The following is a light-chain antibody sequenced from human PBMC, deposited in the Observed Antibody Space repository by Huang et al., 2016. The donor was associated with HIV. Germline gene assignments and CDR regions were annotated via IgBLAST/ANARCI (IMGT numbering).Light chain of an antibody. CDR3: QQYNNWPPEET. V-gene: IGKV3-15*01. CDR1: QSVSSN. Sequence: DIIMTQSPVTMSVSPGERATLSCRASQSVSSNLAWYQQKPGQEPRLLIYGASGRATGIPPRFCGSGSCTEFTLTISSLRSEDFAFYYCQQYNNWPPEETFGPGTKVDVK. CDR2: GAS. J-gene: IGKJ3*01.